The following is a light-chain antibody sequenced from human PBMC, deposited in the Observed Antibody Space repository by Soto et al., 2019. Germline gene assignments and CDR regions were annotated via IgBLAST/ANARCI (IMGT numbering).Light chain of an antibody. Sequence: QSVLTQSPSASGTLGQRVTISCSGSSSNIGTTTVNWYQQLPGTAPKLLIYSYNKRPSGVPDRFSGSKSGPSASLSISGLQSEDEADYYCAAWDDSLNGVLFGGGTNLTVL. J-gene: IGLJ2*01. V-gene: IGLV1-44*01. CDR3: AAWDDSLNGVL. CDR1: SSNIGTTT. CDR2: SYN.